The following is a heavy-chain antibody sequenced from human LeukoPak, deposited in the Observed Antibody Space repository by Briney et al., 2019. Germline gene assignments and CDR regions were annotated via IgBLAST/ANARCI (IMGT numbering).Heavy chain of an antibody. V-gene: IGHV3-21*01. D-gene: IGHD6-13*01. CDR3: ARDGSPLTAAGPLDY. CDR2: ISSSSSYI. Sequence: GGSLRLSCAASGFTFSSYSMNWVRQAPGKGLDWVSSISSSSSYIYYADSVKGRFTISRDNAKNSLYLQVNSLRAEDTAVYYCARDGSPLTAAGPLDYWGQGTLVTVSS. CDR1: GFTFSSYS. J-gene: IGHJ4*02.